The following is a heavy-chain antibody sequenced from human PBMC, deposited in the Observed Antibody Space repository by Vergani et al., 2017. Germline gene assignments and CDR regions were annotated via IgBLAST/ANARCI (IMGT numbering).Heavy chain of an antibody. V-gene: IGHV1-69*01. Sequence: QVQLVQSGAEVKKPGSSVKVSCKASGGTFSSYAISWVRQAPGQGLEWMGGIIPIFGTANYAQKFQGRVTITADESTSKAYMERSSLRSEDTAVYYCARDISGWRSTTFLDSDYYYYYMDVWGKGTTVTVSS. CDR2: IIPIFGTA. J-gene: IGHJ6*03. CDR3: ARDISGWRSTTFLDSDYYYYYMDV. CDR1: GGTFSSYA. D-gene: IGHD6-19*01.